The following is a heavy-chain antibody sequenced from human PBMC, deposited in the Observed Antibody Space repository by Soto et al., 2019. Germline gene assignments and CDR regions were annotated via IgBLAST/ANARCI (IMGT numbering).Heavy chain of an antibody. Sequence: QVQLVESGGGVVQPGRSLRLSCAASGFTFSSYGMHWVRQAPGKGLEWVAVISYDGSNKYYADSVKGRFTICRDNSKNTLYLQMNSLRAEDTAVYYCAKDPSDTVTTESWGQGTLVTVSS. CDR1: GFTFSSYG. D-gene: IGHD4-17*01. CDR3: AKDPSDTVTTES. J-gene: IGHJ4*02. V-gene: IGHV3-30*18. CDR2: ISYDGSNK.